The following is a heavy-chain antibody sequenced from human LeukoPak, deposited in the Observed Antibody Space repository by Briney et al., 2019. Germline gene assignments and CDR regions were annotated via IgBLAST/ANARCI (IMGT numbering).Heavy chain of an antibody. CDR2: ISWNSGSI. D-gene: IGHD4/OR15-4a*01. Sequence: GGSLRLSCAASGFTFDDYAMHWVRQAPGKGLEWVSGISWNSGSIGYADSVKGRFTISRGNAKNSLYLQMNSLRAEDTALYYCAKGLTTRRIFDYWGQGTLVTVSS. CDR3: AKGLTTRRIFDY. V-gene: IGHV3-9*01. J-gene: IGHJ4*02. CDR1: GFTFDDYA.